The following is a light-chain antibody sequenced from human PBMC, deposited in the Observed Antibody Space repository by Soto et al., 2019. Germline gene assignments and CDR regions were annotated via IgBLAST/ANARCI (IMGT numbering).Light chain of an antibody. J-gene: IGKJ4*01. V-gene: IGKV3-15*01. CDR1: QSVSSN. Sequence: EIVMTQSPATLSVSPGERATLSCRASQSVSSNLAWYQQKPGQAPRLLIYGASTRATGIPARFSGSGSGTEFTFTISSLQSEDFAVYYCLQYNNWPPLTFGGGTKVEIK. CDR2: GAS. CDR3: LQYNNWPPLT.